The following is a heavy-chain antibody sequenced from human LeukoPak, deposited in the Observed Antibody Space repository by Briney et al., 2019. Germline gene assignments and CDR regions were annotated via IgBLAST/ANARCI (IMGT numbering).Heavy chain of an antibody. CDR1: GGSISSSRSY. D-gene: IGHD5-12*01. CDR2: IYYNGDT. Sequence: PSETLSLTCSVSGGSISSSRSYWGWIRQTPGKGLEWVGSIYYNGDTYYNPSFKSRVSMSVDTSKNQFSLKLSSVTAADTAVYYCARRGGYSGYGPFDYWGQGTLVTVSS. J-gene: IGHJ4*02. V-gene: IGHV4-39*01. CDR3: ARRGGYSGYGPFDY.